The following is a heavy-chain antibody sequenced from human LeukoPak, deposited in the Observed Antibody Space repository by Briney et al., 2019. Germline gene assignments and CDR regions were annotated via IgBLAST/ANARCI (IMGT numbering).Heavy chain of an antibody. D-gene: IGHD2-15*01. Sequence: SETLSLTCSVFGDSLTNFYWSWIRQPPRKGLEWLGNIYFSVGTNYNPSLQSRVTVSLDTSKNHFSLKMTSVTAADTAVYFCARHRRDKDSRNQGDAFDIWGQGTMVIVSS. V-gene: IGHV4-59*08. CDR2: IYFSVGT. CDR1: GDSLTNFY. J-gene: IGHJ3*02. CDR3: ARHRRDKDSRNQGDAFDI.